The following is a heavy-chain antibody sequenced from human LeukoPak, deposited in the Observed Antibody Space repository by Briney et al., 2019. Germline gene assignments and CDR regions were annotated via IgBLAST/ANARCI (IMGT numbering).Heavy chain of an antibody. CDR1: GFTFNMFW. J-gene: IGHJ4*02. CDR2: IKQDGSEE. D-gene: IGHD2-15*01. Sequence: GGSLRLSCAASGFTFNMFWMTWVRQAPGKGLEWVANIKQDGSEENYGDSVKGRFTISGDHAKNSLYPQMNSLRAEDTAVYYCAKDEGSGTWHYWGQGTLVTVSS. V-gene: IGHV3-7*03. CDR3: AKDEGSGTWHY.